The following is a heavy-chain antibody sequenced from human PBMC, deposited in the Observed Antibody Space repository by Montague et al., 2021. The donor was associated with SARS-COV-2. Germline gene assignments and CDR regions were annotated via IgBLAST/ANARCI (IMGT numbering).Heavy chain of an antibody. V-gene: IGHV6-1*01. CDR2: TYYRSKWYN. J-gene: IGHJ6*02. Sequence: CAISGDSVSSNSAAWNWIRQSPSRGLEWLGRTYYRSKWYNDYAVSVKSRITINPDTSKNQFSLQLNSVTPKDTAVYYCARDTRIQLWFDRDYYYGMDVWGQGTTVTVSS. CDR3: ARDTRIQLWFDRDYYYGMDV. CDR1: GDSVSSNSAA. D-gene: IGHD5-18*01.